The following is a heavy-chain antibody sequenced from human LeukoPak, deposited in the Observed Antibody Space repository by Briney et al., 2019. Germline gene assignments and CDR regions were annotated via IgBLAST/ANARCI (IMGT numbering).Heavy chain of an antibody. V-gene: IGHV5-51*01. CDR3: AISRNEVGWLVLGGMDV. Sequence: GESLKISCKGSGYSFTSYWIGWVRQMPGKGLEWMGIIYPGNSDTRYSPSFQGQVTISADKSISTAYLQWSSLKASDTAMYYCAISRNEVGWLVLGGMDVWGQGTTVTVSS. CDR1: GYSFTSYW. D-gene: IGHD6-19*01. CDR2: IYPGNSDT. J-gene: IGHJ6*02.